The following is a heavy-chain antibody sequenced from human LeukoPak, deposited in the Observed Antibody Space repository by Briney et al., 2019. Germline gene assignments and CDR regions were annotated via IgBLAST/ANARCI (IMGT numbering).Heavy chain of an antibody. CDR3: AIGYSYGYFRY. J-gene: IGHJ4*02. Sequence: GGSLRLSCAASGLNFNNYAMSWVRQAPGKGLEWVSVISGNSATTYYADSVKGRFTTSRDNSRNTVDLHMNNLRVEDTAKYYCAIGYSYGYFRYWGRGTLVTVSS. V-gene: IGHV3-23*01. CDR1: GLNFNNYA. CDR2: ISGNSATT. D-gene: IGHD5-18*01.